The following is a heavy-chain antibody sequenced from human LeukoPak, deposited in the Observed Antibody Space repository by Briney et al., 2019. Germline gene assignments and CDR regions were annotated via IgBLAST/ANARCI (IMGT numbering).Heavy chain of an antibody. V-gene: IGHV3-30*18. J-gene: IGHJ6*02. D-gene: IGHD2-15*01. CDR3: AKGVVAATNAAYYGMDV. CDR2: ISYDESDK. Sequence: GGSLRLSCAASGFTFSNYGMQWVRQAPGKGLGWVAVISYDESDKYYADSVQGRFTIARDNSKNTLYLQMNSLRPEDTAVYYCAKGVVAATNAAYYGMDVWGQGTTVTVSS. CDR1: GFTFSNYG.